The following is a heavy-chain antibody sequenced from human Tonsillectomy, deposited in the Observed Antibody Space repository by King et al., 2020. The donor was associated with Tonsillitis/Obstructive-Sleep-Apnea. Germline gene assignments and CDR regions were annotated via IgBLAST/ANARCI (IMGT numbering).Heavy chain of an antibody. D-gene: IGHD3-3*01. CDR1: GYTFTTYG. CDR3: ARAHYDFWGGGDDAFDI. J-gene: IGHJ3*02. CDR2: ISGYNGNT. Sequence: VQLVQSGAEVKKPGASVKVSCKASGYTFTTYGISWVRQAPGQGLEWMGWISGYNGNTNYAQKLQGRVTMTTDTSTSTAYMELRSLRSDDTAVYYCARAHYDFWGGGDDAFDIWGQGTMVTVSS. V-gene: IGHV1-18*01.